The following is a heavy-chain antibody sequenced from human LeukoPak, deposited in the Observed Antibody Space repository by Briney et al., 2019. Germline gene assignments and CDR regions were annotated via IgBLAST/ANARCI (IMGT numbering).Heavy chain of an antibody. CDR2: VYYSGST. CDR3: ARDLGRGFFNGMDV. J-gene: IGHJ6*02. V-gene: IGHV4-59*01. CDR1: GGSISGYY. Sequence: SETLPLTCTVSGGSISGYYWNWLRQPPGKGLEWIGYVYYSGSTKYNPSFKSRVIISEDTSKNQFSLKPSSVTAADTAVYYCARDLGRGFFNGMDVWGQGTTVTVSS. D-gene: IGHD3-3*01.